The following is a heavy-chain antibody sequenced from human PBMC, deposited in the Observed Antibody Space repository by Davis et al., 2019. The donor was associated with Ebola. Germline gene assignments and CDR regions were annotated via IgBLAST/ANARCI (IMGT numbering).Heavy chain of an antibody. CDR2: ISSSGSTI. D-gene: IGHD3-22*01. J-gene: IGHJ4*02. V-gene: IGHV3-11*01. CDR3: ARDYDSSGGYFDY. CDR1: GFTFSDYY. Sequence: GESLKISCAASGFTFSDYYMSWIRQAPGKGLEWVSYISSSGSTIYYADSVKGRFTISRDNAKNSLYLQMNSLRAEDTAVYYCARDYDSSGGYFDYWGQGTLVTVSS.